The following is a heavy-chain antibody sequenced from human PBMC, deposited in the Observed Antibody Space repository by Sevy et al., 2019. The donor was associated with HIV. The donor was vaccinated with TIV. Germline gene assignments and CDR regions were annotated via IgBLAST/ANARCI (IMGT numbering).Heavy chain of an antibody. Sequence: GGSLRLSCAASGFTFTSYSMNWVRQAPGKGLEWVSSTSRYSSYIYYADSVKGRFTITRDNAKNSLYLQMNSLRADDTAVYYCARDPGDYRPRRFDHWGQGILVTVSS. V-gene: IGHV3-21*01. D-gene: IGHD4-4*01. CDR1: GFTFTSYS. CDR3: ARDPGDYRPRRFDH. CDR2: TSRYSSYI. J-gene: IGHJ4*02.